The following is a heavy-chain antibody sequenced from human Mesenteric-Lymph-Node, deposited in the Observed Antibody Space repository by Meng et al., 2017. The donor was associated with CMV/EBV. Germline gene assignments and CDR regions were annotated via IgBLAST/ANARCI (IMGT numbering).Heavy chain of an antibody. CDR2: IYENGRI. CDR3: NVLWIGYYDY. D-gene: IGHD3-3*01. Sequence: GGSLRLSCAASGFTVSNNDMGWVRQAPGKGLEWVSVIYENGRIEDADSVRGRFTISRDSSKNTVFLEMKNLRAEDTAVYYCNVLWIGYYDYWGQGILVTVSS. CDR1: GFTVSNND. V-gene: IGHV3-53*01. J-gene: IGHJ4*02.